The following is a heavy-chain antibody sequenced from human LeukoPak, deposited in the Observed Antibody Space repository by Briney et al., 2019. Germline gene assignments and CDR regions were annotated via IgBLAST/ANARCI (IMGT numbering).Heavy chain of an antibody. CDR1: GFSFSNYW. V-gene: IGHV3-7*01. CDR2: INKDGTEK. Sequence: GGSLRLSCEVSGFSFSNYWMSWVRQAPGKGLEGVANINKDGTEKYYVDSLKGRFTISRDNAKNSLYLQMNSLRAEDTAVYYCARDLGGGPPGYWGQGDLVTVSP. D-gene: IGHD4-23*01. CDR3: ARDLGGGPPGY. J-gene: IGHJ4*02.